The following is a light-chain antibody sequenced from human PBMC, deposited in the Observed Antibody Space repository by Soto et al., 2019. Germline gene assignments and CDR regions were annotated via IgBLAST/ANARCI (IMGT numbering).Light chain of an antibody. CDR3: QQYYSFPIT. Sequence: IQVTQSTSSLSASVGDRVTITCRASQSISSYLNWYQQKPGKAPKLLIYAASSLQSGVPSRFSGSGSGTDFTLTVSSLQPEDFATYYCQQYYSFPITFGQGTRLEIK. V-gene: IGKV1-39*01. CDR2: AAS. CDR1: QSISSY. J-gene: IGKJ5*01.